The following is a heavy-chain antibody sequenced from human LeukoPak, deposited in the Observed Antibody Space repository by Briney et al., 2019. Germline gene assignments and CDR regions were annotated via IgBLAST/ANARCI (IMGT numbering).Heavy chain of an antibody. D-gene: IGHD3-22*01. CDR3: ARQGLRDYYDSSGSSNHFDY. Sequence: ASVKVSCKASGYTFTGYYMHWVRQAPGQGLEWMGWINPNSGGTNYAQKFQGRVTMTRDTSISTAYMELSRLRSDGTAVYYCARQGLRDYYDSSGSSNHFDYWGQGTLVTVSS. J-gene: IGHJ4*02. CDR1: GYTFTGYY. V-gene: IGHV1-2*02. CDR2: INPNSGGT.